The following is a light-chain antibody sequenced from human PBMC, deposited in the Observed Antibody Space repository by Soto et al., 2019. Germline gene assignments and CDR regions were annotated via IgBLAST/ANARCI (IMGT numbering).Light chain of an antibody. V-gene: IGKV4-1*01. J-gene: IGKJ1*01. Sequence: DIVMTQSPDSLAVSLGERATINCKSSQSVLYSSDNKNYLAWYQQKPGQPPKLLIAWASTRESGIPDRFSGTGSGTDFTLTISRLQAGDLAVYYCQQYYAVPRTFGQGTKVEL. CDR3: QQYYAVPRT. CDR2: WAS. CDR1: QSVLYSSDNKNY.